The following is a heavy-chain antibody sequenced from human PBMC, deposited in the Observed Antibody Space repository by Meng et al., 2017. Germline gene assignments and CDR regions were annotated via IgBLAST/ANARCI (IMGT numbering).Heavy chain of an antibody. CDR3: ARGLRITMVRGVKGWFDP. Sequence: VQRKEWGAGLLKASGTLSLTCAVYGGSFSGYYWSWIRQPPGKGLEWIGEINHSGSTNYNPSLKSRVTISVDTSKNQFSLKLSSVTAADTAVYYCARGLRITMVRGVKGWFDPWGQGTLVTVSS. V-gene: IGHV4-34*01. D-gene: IGHD3-10*01. CDR2: INHSGST. CDR1: GGSFSGYY. J-gene: IGHJ5*02.